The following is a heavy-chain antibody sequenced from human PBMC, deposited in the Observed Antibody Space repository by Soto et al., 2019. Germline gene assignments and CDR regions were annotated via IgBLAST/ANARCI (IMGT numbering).Heavy chain of an antibody. CDR2: IYNSGST. CDR3: AREGARKVLRYFDWPY. J-gene: IGHJ4*02. CDR1: GGSISSSNYY. Sequence: SETLSLTCTVSGGSISSSNYYWGWIRQPPGKGLEWIGNIYNSGSTSYNPSLRGRVTISIDTSKNQFSLKLTSVSAADTAVYYCAREGARKVLRYFDWPYWGQGTLVTVSS. V-gene: IGHV4-39*02. D-gene: IGHD3-9*01.